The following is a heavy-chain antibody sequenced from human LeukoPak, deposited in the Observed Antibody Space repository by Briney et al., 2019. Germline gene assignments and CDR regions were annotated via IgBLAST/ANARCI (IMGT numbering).Heavy chain of an antibody. CDR1: GYTLTELS. CDR3: ATVTGYYNWFDP. D-gene: IGHD3-9*01. V-gene: IGHV1-24*01. Sequence: GASVKVSCKVSGYTLTELSMHWVRQAPGKGLEWMGGFDPEDGETIYAQKFQGRVTMTEDTSTDTAYMELSSLRSEDTAVYYCATVTGYYNWFDPWGQGTLVTASS. CDR2: FDPEDGET. J-gene: IGHJ5*02.